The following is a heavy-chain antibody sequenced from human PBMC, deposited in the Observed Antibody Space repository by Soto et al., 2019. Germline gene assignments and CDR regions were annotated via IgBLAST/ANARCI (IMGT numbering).Heavy chain of an antibody. CDR1: GGTFSSYA. CDR2: IIPIFGTA. J-gene: IGHJ5*01. D-gene: IGHD4-17*01. CDR3: AREGTTTVKHNCFDS. Sequence: SSVTVSCKDSGGTFSSYAISWVRQAPGQGLEWMGGIIPIFGTANYAQKFQGRVTITADESTSTAYMELSSLRSEDTAVYYCAREGTTTVKHNCFDSWGQGTLVTVAS. V-gene: IGHV1-69*13.